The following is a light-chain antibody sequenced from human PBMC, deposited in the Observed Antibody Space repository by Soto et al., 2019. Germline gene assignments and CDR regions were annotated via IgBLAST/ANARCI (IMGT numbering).Light chain of an antibody. CDR1: QRVSNN. CDR2: GAS. CDR3: QQYNNWPPWT. Sequence: EIVMTQSPATLSLSPGERATLSCRASQRVSNNLAWYQQKPGQAPRLLIYGASTRATAIPARFSGSGSGTEFTLTISSLQSEDFAVYYCQQYNNWPPWTFGQGTKVEIK. V-gene: IGKV3-15*01. J-gene: IGKJ1*01.